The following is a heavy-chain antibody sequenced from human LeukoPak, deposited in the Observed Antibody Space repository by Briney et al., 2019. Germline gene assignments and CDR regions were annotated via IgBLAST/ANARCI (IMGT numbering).Heavy chain of an antibody. V-gene: IGHV4-34*01. CDR1: GGSFSGYY. CDR3: ARGRKARLVYATVIARVHDY. J-gene: IGHJ4*02. CDR2: INHSGST. D-gene: IGHD2-8*01. Sequence: SETLSLTCAVYGGSFSGYYWSWIRQPPGKGLEWIGEINHSGSTNYNPSLESRVTISVDTSKNQFSLKLSSVTAADTAVYYCARGRKARLVYATVIARVHDYWGQGTLVTVSS.